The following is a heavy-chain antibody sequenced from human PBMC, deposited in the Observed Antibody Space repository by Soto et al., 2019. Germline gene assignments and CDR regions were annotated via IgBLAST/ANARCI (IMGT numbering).Heavy chain of an antibody. CDR2: ISYDGSNK. V-gene: IGHV3-30-3*01. D-gene: IGHD1-26*01. Sequence: GGSLRLSCAASGFTFSSYAMHWARQAPGKGLEWVAVISYDGSNKYYADSVKGRFTISRDNSKNTLYLQMNSLRAEDTAVYYCARVEVGSTDFDYWGQGTLVTVSS. CDR3: ARVEVGSTDFDY. CDR1: GFTFSSYA. J-gene: IGHJ4*02.